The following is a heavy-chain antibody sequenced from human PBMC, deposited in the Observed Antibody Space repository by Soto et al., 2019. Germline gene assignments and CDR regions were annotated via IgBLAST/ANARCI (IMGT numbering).Heavy chain of an antibody. J-gene: IGHJ4*01. CDR3: SCFHWYRPPRYVY. D-gene: IGHD3-9*01. V-gene: IGHV3-23*01. Sequence: PGGSLRLSCAASGFTFSDFAMYWVRQAPGKGLEWVSSITGNGDNTYYADSVKGRFTISRDNSKNMLYLQMNSLRSEDTAVYYCSCFHWYRPPRYVYCCPGTQFTVSS. CDR2: ITGNGDNT. CDR1: GFTFSDFA.